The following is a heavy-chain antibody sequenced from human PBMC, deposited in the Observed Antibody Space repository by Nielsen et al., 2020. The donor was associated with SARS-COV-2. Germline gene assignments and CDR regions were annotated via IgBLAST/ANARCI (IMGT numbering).Heavy chain of an antibody. V-gene: IGHV1-18*04. CDR2: ISAYNGNT. Sequence: ASVKVSCKASGYTFTSYGISWVRQAPGQRLEWMGWISAYNGNTNYAQKLQGRVTMTTDTSTSTAYMELRSLRSDDTAVYYCARVYERITIFGVVRYFDYWGQGTLVTVSS. CDR1: GYTFTSYG. D-gene: IGHD3-3*01. J-gene: IGHJ4*02. CDR3: ARVYERITIFGVVRYFDY.